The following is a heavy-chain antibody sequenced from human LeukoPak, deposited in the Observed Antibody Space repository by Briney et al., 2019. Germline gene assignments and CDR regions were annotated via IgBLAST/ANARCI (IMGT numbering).Heavy chain of an antibody. Sequence: ASVKVSCKASGYTFTGYYMHWARQAPGQGLEWMGRINPNSGGTNYAQKFQGRVTMTRDTSISTAYMELSRLRSDDTAVHYCAIITFGGVIVLDYWGQGTLVTVSS. J-gene: IGHJ4*02. CDR2: INPNSGGT. V-gene: IGHV1-2*06. CDR1: GYTFTGYY. D-gene: IGHD3-16*02. CDR3: AIITFGGVIVLDY.